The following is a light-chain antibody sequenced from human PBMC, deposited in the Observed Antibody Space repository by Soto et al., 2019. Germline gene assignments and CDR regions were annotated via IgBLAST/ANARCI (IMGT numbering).Light chain of an antibody. CDR2: LNSDGSH. J-gene: IGLJ3*02. Sequence: QPVLTQSPSASASLGASVKLTCTLSSGHSSYAIAWHQQQPEKGPRYLMTLNSDGSHSKGDGIPDRFSGSSSGAERYLTNSCLQSEYEADYYCQTWGTGIHEVFGGGTKLTV. CDR3: QTWGTGIHEV. V-gene: IGLV4-69*01. CDR1: SGHSSYA.